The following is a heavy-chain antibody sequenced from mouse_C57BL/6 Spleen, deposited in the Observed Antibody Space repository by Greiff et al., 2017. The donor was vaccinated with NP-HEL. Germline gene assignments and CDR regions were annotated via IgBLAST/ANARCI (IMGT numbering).Heavy chain of an antibody. CDR1: GFTFTDYY. V-gene: IGHV7-3*01. J-gene: IGHJ4*01. Sequence: EVQRVESGGGLVQPGGSLSLSCAASGFTFTDYYMSWVRQPPGKALEWLGFIRNKANGYTTEYSASVKGRFTISRDNSQSILYLQMNALRAEDSATYCCARLGSDYAMDYWGQGTSVTVSS. D-gene: IGHD6-1*01. CDR2: IRNKANGYTT. CDR3: ARLGSDYAMDY.